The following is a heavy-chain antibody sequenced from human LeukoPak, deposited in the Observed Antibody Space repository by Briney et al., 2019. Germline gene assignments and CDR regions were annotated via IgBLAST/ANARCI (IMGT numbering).Heavy chain of an antibody. Sequence: GGSLRLSCAASGFTFSSYAMHWVRQAPGKGLEWVAVISYGGSNKYNADSVKGRFTISRDNSKNTLYLQMNSLRAEDTAVYYCARASYYYDSSDSKGAFDIWGQGTMVTVSS. CDR3: ARASYYYDSSDSKGAFDI. V-gene: IGHV3-30-3*01. CDR2: ISYGGSNK. D-gene: IGHD3-22*01. CDR1: GFTFSSYA. J-gene: IGHJ3*02.